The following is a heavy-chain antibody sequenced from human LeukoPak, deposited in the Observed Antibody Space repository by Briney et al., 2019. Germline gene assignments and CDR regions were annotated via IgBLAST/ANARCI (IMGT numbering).Heavy chain of an antibody. Sequence: SETLSLTCTVSGGSISSHYWSWIRQPPGKGLEWIGYIYYSGSTNYNPSLKSRVTISADTSKNQFSLKLSSVTAADTAVYYCARNRDWFDPWGQGTLVTVSS. V-gene: IGHV4-59*11. D-gene: IGHD3-10*01. J-gene: IGHJ5*02. CDR3: ARNRDWFDP. CDR1: GGSISSHY. CDR2: IYYSGST.